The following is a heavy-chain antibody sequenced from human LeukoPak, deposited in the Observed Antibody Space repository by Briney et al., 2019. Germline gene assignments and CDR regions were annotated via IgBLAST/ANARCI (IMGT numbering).Heavy chain of an antibody. Sequence: GASVKVSCKAFGGTFSSYAISWVRQAPGQGLEWMGRIIPILGIANYAQKFQGRVTITADKSTSTAYMELSSLRSEDTAVYYCARDLARGYEEAERFDYWGQGTLVTVSS. D-gene: IGHD5-18*01. V-gene: IGHV1-69*04. CDR3: ARDLARGYEEAERFDY. J-gene: IGHJ4*02. CDR2: IIPILGIA. CDR1: GGTFSSYA.